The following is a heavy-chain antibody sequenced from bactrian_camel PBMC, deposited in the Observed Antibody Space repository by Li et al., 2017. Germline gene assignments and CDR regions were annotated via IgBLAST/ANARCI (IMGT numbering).Heavy chain of an antibody. Sequence: DVQLVESGGGSVQAGGSLRLSCAASRYTYSMYYVGWFRQAPGKEREGVAVVYTGAGSSYYADSVKGRFTISLDNAKNSVTLLMNNLKPEDTATYYCAAGETLPCSSVWGQGTQVTVS. CDR1: RYTYSMYY. J-gene: IGHJ4*01. D-gene: IGHD2*01. V-gene: IGHV3S40*01. CDR3: AAGETLPCSSV. CDR2: VYTGAGSS.